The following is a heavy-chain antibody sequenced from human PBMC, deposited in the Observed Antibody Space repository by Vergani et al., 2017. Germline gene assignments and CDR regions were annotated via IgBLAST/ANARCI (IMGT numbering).Heavy chain of an antibody. CDR3: AKDAHYYGSGSYPYYFDY. CDR2: IRYDGSNK. D-gene: IGHD3-10*01. V-gene: IGHV3-30*02. CDR1: GFTFSSYG. J-gene: IGHJ4*02. Sequence: QVHLVESGGGVVQPGGSLRLSCAASGFTFSSYGMHWVRQAPGKGLEWVAFIRYDGSNKYYADSVKGRFTISRDNSKNTLYLQMNSLRAEDTAVYYCAKDAHYYGSGSYPYYFDYWGQGTLVTVSS.